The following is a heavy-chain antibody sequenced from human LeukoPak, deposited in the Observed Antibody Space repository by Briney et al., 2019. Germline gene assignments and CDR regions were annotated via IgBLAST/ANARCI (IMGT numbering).Heavy chain of an antibody. CDR2: IYYSGST. D-gene: IGHD3-10*01. CDR1: GGSISSSSYY. CDR3: ARFLWFGESLGGWFDP. V-gene: IGHV4-61*01. Sequence: SETLSLTCTVSGGSISSSSYYWSWIRQPPGKGLEWIGYIYYSGSTNYNPSLKSRVTISVDTSKNQFSLKLSSVTAADTAVYYCARFLWFGESLGGWFDPWGQGTLVTVSS. J-gene: IGHJ5*02.